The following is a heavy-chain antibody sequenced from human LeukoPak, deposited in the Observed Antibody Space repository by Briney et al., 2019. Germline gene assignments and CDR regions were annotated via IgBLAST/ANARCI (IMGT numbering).Heavy chain of an antibody. D-gene: IGHD6-19*01. CDR2: IGIRGDT. CDR3: ARGGIQVSGIDEFDY. Sequence: GGSLRLSCAASGFTFIDYDMHWVRQVIGKGLEWVSAIGIRGDTHYSGSVKGRFTISRENAESSLYLQMNSLRAGDTAVYYCARGGIQVSGIDEFDYWGQGTLVTVSS. J-gene: IGHJ4*02. V-gene: IGHV3-13*01. CDR1: GFTFIDYD.